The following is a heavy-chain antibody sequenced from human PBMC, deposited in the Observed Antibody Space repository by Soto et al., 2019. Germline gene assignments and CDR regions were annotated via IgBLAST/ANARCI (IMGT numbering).Heavy chain of an antibody. CDR2: IDPSDSYS. V-gene: IGHV5-10-1*01. CDR3: ASQVGIGVADPIHFDY. Sequence: PGESLKISCKGSGYSITSYWISWVRQMPGKGLKWMGRIDPSDSYSHYSPSFQGDVTISADKSISTAYLQGSSLKASDTAMYYCASQVGIGVADPIHFDYWSQGTLVNVSS. CDR1: GYSITSYW. J-gene: IGHJ4*02. D-gene: IGHD6-19*01.